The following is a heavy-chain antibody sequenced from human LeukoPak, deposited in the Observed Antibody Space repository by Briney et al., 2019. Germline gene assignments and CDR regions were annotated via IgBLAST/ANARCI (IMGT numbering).Heavy chain of an antibody. CDR3: ARDRGFGESQNDY. D-gene: IGHD3-10*01. CDR2: IKQDGSEK. J-gene: IGHJ4*02. CDR1: GFTFSSYW. Sequence: SGGSLRLSCAASGFTFSSYWMSWVRQAPGKGLEWVANIKQDGSEKYYVDSVKGRFTISRDNAKNSLYLQMNSLRAEDTAVYYCARDRGFGESQNDYWGQGTLVTVSS. V-gene: IGHV3-7*01.